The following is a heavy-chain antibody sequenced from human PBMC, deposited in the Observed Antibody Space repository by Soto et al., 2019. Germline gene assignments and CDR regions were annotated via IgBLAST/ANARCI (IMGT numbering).Heavy chain of an antibody. D-gene: IGHD6-19*01. Sequence: QVQLVQSGAEVKKPGASVKVSCKASGYTFTDYGISWVRQAPGQGLEWMGWISTYHGNTIYAQKIQGRVTMTTDTATRTAYGELRSLRSDDTAVYYCAREEGISDWHAFDYWGQGTLVTVSS. CDR2: ISTYHGNT. CDR1: GYTFTDYG. J-gene: IGHJ4*02. V-gene: IGHV1-18*04. CDR3: AREEGISDWHAFDY.